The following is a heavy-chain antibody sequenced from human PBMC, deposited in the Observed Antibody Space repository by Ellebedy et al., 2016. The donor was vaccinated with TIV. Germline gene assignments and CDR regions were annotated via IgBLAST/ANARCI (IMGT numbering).Heavy chain of an antibody. CDR1: GGSISSSSYY. CDR2: IYYSGST. Sequence: SETLSLTCTVSGGSISSSSYYWGWIRQPPGKGLEWIGSIYYSGSTYYNPSLKSRVTISVDTSKNQFSLKLSSVTAADTAVYYCATITGRLYSNFEIPYYYYYGMDVWGQGTTVTVSS. CDR3: ATITGRLYSNFEIPYYYYYGMDV. D-gene: IGHD4-11*01. V-gene: IGHV4-39*01. J-gene: IGHJ6*02.